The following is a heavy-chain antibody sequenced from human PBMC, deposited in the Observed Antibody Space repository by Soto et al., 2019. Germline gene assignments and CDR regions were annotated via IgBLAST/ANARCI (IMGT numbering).Heavy chain of an antibody. CDR2: ISSNGGST. V-gene: IGHV3-64*01. Sequence: PGGSLRLSCAASGFTFSSYAMHWVRQAPGKGLEYVSAISSNGGSTYYANSVKGRFTISRDNSKNTLYLQMGSLRAEDMAAYYCARGIAKLRYFDWLSLPADYWGQGTLVTVSS. CDR3: ARGIAKLRYFDWLSLPADY. D-gene: IGHD3-9*01. J-gene: IGHJ4*02. CDR1: GFTFSSYA.